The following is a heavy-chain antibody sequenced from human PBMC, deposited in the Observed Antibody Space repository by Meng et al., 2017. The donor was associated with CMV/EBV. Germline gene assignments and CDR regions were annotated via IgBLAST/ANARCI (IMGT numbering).Heavy chain of an antibody. CDR3: ASDLRYCSSTSCYARGKLFDY. V-gene: IGHV4-39*07. J-gene: IGHJ4*02. CDR1: GGSISSSSYY. Sequence: SETLSLTCTVSGGSISSSSYYWGWIRQPPGKGLEWIGSIYYSGSTDYNPSLKSRVTISVDTSKNQLSLKLSSVTAADTAVYYCASDLRYCSSTSCYARGKLFDYWGQGTLVTVSS. CDR2: IYYSGST. D-gene: IGHD2-2*01.